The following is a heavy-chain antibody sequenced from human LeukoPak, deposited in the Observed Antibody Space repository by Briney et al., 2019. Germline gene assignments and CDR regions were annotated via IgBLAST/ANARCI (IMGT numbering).Heavy chain of an antibody. J-gene: IGHJ5*02. CDR2: MNPNSGNT. V-gene: IGHV1-8*01. Sequence: GASVKVSCKASGYTFTSYDINWVRQATGQGLEWMGWMNPNSGNTGYAQKFQGRVTMTRNTSISTAYMELSSLRSEDTAVYYCARGVSRGYFDWFGSVLNWFDPWGQGTLVTVSS. CDR3: ARGVSRGYFDWFGSVLNWFDP. D-gene: IGHD3-9*01. CDR1: GYTFTSYD.